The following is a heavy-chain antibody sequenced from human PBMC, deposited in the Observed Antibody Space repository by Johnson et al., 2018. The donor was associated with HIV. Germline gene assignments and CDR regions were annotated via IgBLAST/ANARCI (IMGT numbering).Heavy chain of an antibody. CDR2: IYSGGST. Sequence: EVQLVESGGGLVKPGGSLRLSCAASGFTFSDYYMSWIRQAPGKGLEWVSVIYSGGSTSYADSVKGRFTISRDNAMNSLYLQMNSLRAEDTALYYCASPGIVGGQEAFDIWGQGTMVTVSS. J-gene: IGHJ3*02. CDR3: ASPGIVGGQEAFDI. D-gene: IGHD1-26*01. V-gene: IGHV3-66*01. CDR1: GFTFSDYY.